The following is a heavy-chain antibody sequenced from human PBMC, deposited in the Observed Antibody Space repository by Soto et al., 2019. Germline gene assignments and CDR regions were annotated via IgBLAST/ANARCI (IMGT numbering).Heavy chain of an antibody. V-gene: IGHV4-4*07. CDR1: VDSITTYS. Sequence: SETLSLTCTVSVDSITTYSWNWIRQPAGKGLEWIGRIDASGNTNYNPSLNSRVTLSVDTSKKQFSLKLTSVTAADTAVYYCARFSNNWFQTEGMDVWGQGTTVTV. CDR2: IDASGNT. D-gene: IGHD1-1*01. J-gene: IGHJ6*02. CDR3: ARFSNNWFQTEGMDV.